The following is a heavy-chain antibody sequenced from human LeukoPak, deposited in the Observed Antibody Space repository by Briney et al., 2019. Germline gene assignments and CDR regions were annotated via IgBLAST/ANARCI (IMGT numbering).Heavy chain of an antibody. V-gene: IGHV4-4*07. CDR2: IYTSGST. D-gene: IGHD6-19*01. Sequence: WETLSLTCTVSGGSISSYYWSWIRQPAGKGLEWIGRIYTSGSTNYNPSLKSRVTISVDKSKNQFSLKLSSVTAADTAVYYCARYGQWLPYYFDYWGQGTLVTVSS. J-gene: IGHJ4*02. CDR3: ARYGQWLPYYFDY. CDR1: GGSISSYY.